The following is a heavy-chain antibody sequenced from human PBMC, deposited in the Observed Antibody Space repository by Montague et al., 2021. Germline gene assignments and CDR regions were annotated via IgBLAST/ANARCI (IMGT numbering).Heavy chain of an antibody. CDR2: IYYSRRT. Sequence: SETLSLTCSVSGASISDYYWSWIRQPPGKGLEWIWYIYYSRRTNYNPSLKSQVTISVDTSKNQFSLKLSSVTAADTAFYYCAVTNPYYYYGMDVWGQGTTVTVSS. V-gene: IGHV4-59*01. D-gene: IGHD1-14*01. J-gene: IGHJ6*02. CDR1: GASISDYY. CDR3: AVTNPYYYYGMDV.